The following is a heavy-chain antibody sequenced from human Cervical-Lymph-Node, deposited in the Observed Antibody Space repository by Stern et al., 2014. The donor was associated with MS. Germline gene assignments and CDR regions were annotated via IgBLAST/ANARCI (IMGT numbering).Heavy chain of an antibody. V-gene: IGHV1-69*01. J-gene: IGHJ4*02. CDR3: AGYYYDSSGYSHFDY. CDR1: GGTFSSYA. D-gene: IGHD3-22*01. Sequence: QVQLVESGAEVKKPGSSVKVSCKASGGTFSSYAISWVRQAPGQGLEWMGGIIPIFGTANYAQKFQGRVTITADESTSTAYMELSSLRSEDTAVYYCAGYYYDSSGYSHFDYWGQGTLVTVSS. CDR2: IIPIFGTA.